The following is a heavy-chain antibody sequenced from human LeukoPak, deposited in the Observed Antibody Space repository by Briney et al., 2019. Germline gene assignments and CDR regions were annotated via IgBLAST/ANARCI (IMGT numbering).Heavy chain of an antibody. CDR2: ISAYNGKT. Sequence: ASVKVSCKASGYTFTSYGISWVRQAPGQGLEWMGWISAYNGKTNYAQKLQGRVTMTTDTSTSTAYMELRSLRSDDTAVYYCARDHSVVWSGAPDAFDIWGQGTTVTVSS. CDR3: ARDHSVVWSGAPDAFDI. CDR1: GYTFTSYG. J-gene: IGHJ3*02. V-gene: IGHV1-18*01. D-gene: IGHD1-26*01.